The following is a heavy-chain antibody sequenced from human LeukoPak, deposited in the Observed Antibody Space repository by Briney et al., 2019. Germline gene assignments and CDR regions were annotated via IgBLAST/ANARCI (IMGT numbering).Heavy chain of an antibody. D-gene: IGHD5-12*01. V-gene: IGHV3-48*04. J-gene: IGHJ4*02. CDR2: ISTTGTI. CDR3: ARAGSHRNSGYDY. CDR1: GFTFSSYS. Sequence: GGSLRLSCAASGFTFSSYSMNWVRQAPGKGLEWVSYISTTGTIYYADSLEGRFTISRDNAKNSLYLQMYSLRAEDTGVYYCARAGSHRNSGYDYWGQGTPVTVSS.